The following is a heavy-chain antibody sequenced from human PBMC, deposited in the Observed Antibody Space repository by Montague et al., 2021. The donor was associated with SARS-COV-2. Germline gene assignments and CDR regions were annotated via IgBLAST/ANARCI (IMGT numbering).Heavy chain of an antibody. CDR2: ISSNGKT. CDR1: GGSITDHY. Sequence: SETLSLTCTVSGGSITDHYRSWIRQSPGKGLEWIGYISSNGKTNYNPSLKSRVTLSADASRNELSLKLDSVTAADTAVYFCARRGYYDSAGYHWHLDLWGRGMLVTVSS. J-gene: IGHJ2*01. D-gene: IGHD3-22*01. V-gene: IGHV4-4*09. CDR3: ARRGYYDSAGYHWHLDL.